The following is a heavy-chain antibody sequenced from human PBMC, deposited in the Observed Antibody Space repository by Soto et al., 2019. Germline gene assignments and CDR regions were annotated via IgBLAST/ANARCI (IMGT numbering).Heavy chain of an antibody. D-gene: IGHD3-10*01. CDR1: GYTFTGYY. J-gene: IGHJ3*02. Sequence: ASVKVSCKASGYTFTGYYMHWVRQAPGQGLEWMGWINPNSGGTNYAQKFQGRVTMTRDTSISTAYMELSRLRSDDTAVYYCARDITMVRGVVRAPIAFDIWGQGTMVTVS. CDR2: INPNSGGT. CDR3: ARDITMVRGVVRAPIAFDI. V-gene: IGHV1-2*02.